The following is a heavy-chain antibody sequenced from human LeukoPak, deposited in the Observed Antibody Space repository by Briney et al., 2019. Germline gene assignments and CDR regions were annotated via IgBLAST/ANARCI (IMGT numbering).Heavy chain of an antibody. V-gene: IGHV3-66*01. D-gene: IGHD6-13*01. J-gene: IGHJ4*02. CDR2: IYGGGST. CDR1: GFTVSSNY. CDR3: AGAGRSWYFHFEY. Sequence: QTGGSLRLSCAASGFTVSSNYMSWVRQAPGKGLEWVSVIYGGGSTYYVDSVKGRFTISRDNSKNTLYLQMNSLRVEDTAVCYCAGAGRSWYFHFEYWARGTRVPV.